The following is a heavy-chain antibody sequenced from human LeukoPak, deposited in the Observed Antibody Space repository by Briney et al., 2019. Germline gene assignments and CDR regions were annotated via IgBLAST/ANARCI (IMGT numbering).Heavy chain of an antibody. D-gene: IGHD3-10*01. V-gene: IGHV3-9*03. CDR1: GFTFDDYA. CDR2: ISWNSGSI. Sequence: GGSLRLSCAASGFTFDDYAMHWVRHAPGKGLEWVSGISWNSGSIGYADSVKGRFTISRDNAKNSLYLQMNSLRAEDMALYYCAKDLMRDRWFRESWGQGTLVTVSS. CDR3: AKDLMRDRWFRES. J-gene: IGHJ5*02.